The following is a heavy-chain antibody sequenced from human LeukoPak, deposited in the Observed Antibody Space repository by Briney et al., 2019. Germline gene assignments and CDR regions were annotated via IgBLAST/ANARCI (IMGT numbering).Heavy chain of an antibody. CDR1: GGTFSSYT. Sequence: SVKVSCKASGGTFSSYTISWVRQAPGQGLEWMGRIIPILGIANYAQKFQGRVTITADKSTSTAYMELSSLRSEDTAVYYCARDLNDFWSGNNWFDPWGQETLVTVSS. CDR3: ARDLNDFWSGNNWFDP. CDR2: IIPILGIA. D-gene: IGHD3-3*01. V-gene: IGHV1-69*04. J-gene: IGHJ5*02.